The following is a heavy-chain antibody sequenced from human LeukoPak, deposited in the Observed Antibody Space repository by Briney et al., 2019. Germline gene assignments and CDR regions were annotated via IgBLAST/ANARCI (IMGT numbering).Heavy chain of an antibody. CDR1: GGFFSGYY. Sequence: PSEPLPLTFAVYGGFFSGYYWSWIRQPPGRGLEWIGENKHSGSTNYNPSLKSRVTISVDTSKNQFSLKLSSVNTADTAVYYCARGRRWGEWLVKQDGTYMDVWGQGTTVTVSS. CDR3: ARGRRWGEWLVKQDGTYMDV. CDR2: NKHSGST. V-gene: IGHV4-34*01. D-gene: IGHD6-19*01. J-gene: IGHJ6*02.